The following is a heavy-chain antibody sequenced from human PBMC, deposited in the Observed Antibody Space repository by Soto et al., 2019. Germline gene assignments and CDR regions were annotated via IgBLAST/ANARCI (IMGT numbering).Heavy chain of an antibody. Sequence: GSGPTLVNPTQTLTLTCTFSGFSLSTSGVGVGWIRQPPGKALEWLALIYWDDDKRYSPSLKSRLTTTKDTSKNQVVLTMTNMDPVDTATYYCAHRPPGQSRFLEWLSTTSNWFDPWGQGTLVTVSS. CDR2: IYWDDDK. J-gene: IGHJ5*02. CDR3: AHRPPGQSRFLEWLSTTSNWFDP. CDR1: GFSLSTSGVG. D-gene: IGHD3-3*01. V-gene: IGHV2-5*02.